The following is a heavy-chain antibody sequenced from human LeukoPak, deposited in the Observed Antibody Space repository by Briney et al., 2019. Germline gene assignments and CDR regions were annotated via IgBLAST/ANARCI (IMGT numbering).Heavy chain of an antibody. CDR1: GGSISSYY. J-gene: IGHJ3*02. CDR3: ARGTVTAKGNAFDI. CDR2: IYYSGST. Sequence: SETLSLTCTVSGGSISSYYWSWIRQPPGKGLEWIGYIYYSGSTNYNPSLKSRVTISVDTSKNQFSLKLSSVTAADTAVYYCARGTVTAKGNAFDIWGQGTMVTVSS. V-gene: IGHV4-59*01. D-gene: IGHD2-21*02.